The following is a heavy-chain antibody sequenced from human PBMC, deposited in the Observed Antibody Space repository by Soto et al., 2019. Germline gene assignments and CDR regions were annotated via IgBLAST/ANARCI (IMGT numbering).Heavy chain of an antibody. Sequence: EVQLLESGGGLVQPGGSLRLSCAASGFTFSDYAMSWVRQGPGKGPEWLSRISGSGHIIEYADSVKGRFTISRDNSKNTLYLYMNSLRAEDTAVYYCAKDRSSVPPYVGMDVCGQGTTVTVSS. D-gene: IGHD2-2*01. V-gene: IGHV3-23*01. CDR1: GFTFSDYA. J-gene: IGHJ6*02. CDR3: AKDRSSVPPYVGMDV. CDR2: ISGSGHII.